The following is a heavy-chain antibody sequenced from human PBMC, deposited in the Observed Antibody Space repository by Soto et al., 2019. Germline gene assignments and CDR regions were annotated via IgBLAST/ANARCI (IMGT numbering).Heavy chain of an antibody. V-gene: IGHV4-30-2*01. J-gene: IGHJ4*02. D-gene: IGHD3-22*01. Sequence: SETLSLTCAVSGGSISSGGYSWSWIRQPPGKGLEWIGYIYHSGSTYYNPSLKSRVTISVDTSKNQFSLKLSSVTAADTAVYYCARGGYTRPFDYWGQGTLVTVSS. CDR1: GGSISSGGYS. CDR3: ARGGYTRPFDY. CDR2: IYHSGST.